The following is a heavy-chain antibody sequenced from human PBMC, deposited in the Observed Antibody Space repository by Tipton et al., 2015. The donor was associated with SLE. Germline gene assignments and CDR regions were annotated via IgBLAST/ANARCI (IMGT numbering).Heavy chain of an antibody. D-gene: IGHD4-17*01. V-gene: IGHV4-59*11. Sequence: TLSLTCSVSGGSITSHYWSWIRQPPGKGLEWIGYVYYSGRSNYNPSLKNRVTMSVDTSKNHFSLNLTSLTAADTAIYYCARDMTTLTGGWYFDLWGRGTLVTVSS. CDR2: VYYSGRS. CDR3: ARDMTTLTGGWYFDL. J-gene: IGHJ2*01. CDR1: GGSITSHY.